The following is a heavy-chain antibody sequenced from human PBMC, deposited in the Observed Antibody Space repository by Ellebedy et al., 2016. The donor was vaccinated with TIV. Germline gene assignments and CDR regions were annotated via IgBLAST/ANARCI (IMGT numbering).Heavy chain of an antibody. CDR1: GFTFGLYN. J-gene: IGHJ4*02. V-gene: IGHV3-48*02. D-gene: IGHD3-10*01. CDR3: ARDSAIQYDH. Sequence: GESLKISCAASGFTFGLYNMNWVRQAPGKGLEWVSFISGTGAIFQADSVKGRFTISRDNARNSLYLQMNRLREEDTAVDYCARDSAIQYDHWGQGTLVTVSS. CDR2: ISGTGAI.